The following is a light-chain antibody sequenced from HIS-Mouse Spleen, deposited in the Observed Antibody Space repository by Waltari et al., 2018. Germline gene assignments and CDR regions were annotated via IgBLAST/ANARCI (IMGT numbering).Light chain of an antibody. CDR2: KAS. V-gene: IGKV1-5*03. CDR1: QSISSW. J-gene: IGKJ2*01. Sequence: DIQMTQSPSTLSASVGDRVTITCRASQSISSWLAWYQQKPGKAPKLLIYKASSLESGVQSRFSGSGSGTEFTLTISSLQPDDFATYDCEQYNSYSYTFGQGTKLEIK. CDR3: EQYNSYSYT.